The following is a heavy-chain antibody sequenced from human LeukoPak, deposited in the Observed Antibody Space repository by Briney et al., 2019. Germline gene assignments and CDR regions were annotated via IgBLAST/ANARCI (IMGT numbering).Heavy chain of an antibody. CDR3: ARDLEAAKTYYFDY. J-gene: IGHJ4*02. CDR1: GFTVSSSY. Sequence: GGSLRLFCAASGFTVSSSYMSWVRQAPGKGLEWVSIISSAGTTYYADSVKGRFTISRDNSKNTVYLQVNSLRDEDTAVYYCARDLEAAKTYYFDYWGQGTMVTVSS. CDR2: ISSAGTT. V-gene: IGHV3-66*01. D-gene: IGHD6-13*01.